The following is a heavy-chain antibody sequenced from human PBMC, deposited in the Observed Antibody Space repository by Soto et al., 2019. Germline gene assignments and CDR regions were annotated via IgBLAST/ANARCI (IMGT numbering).Heavy chain of an antibody. D-gene: IGHD4-17*01. Sequence: QVQLQESGPGLVKPSGTLSLTCAVSGGSISSSNWWSGVRQPPGKGLEWIGEIYHSGSTNYNPSLKRRVIISVAKSKNQFSLKLSSVTAADTAVYYCARAIMTTVTTPHWYFDLWGRGTLVTVSS. CDR1: GGSISSSNW. V-gene: IGHV4-4*02. CDR3: ARAIMTTVTTPHWYFDL. CDR2: IYHSGST. J-gene: IGHJ2*01.